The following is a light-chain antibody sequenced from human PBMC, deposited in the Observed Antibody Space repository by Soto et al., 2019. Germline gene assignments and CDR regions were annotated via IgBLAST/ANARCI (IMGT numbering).Light chain of an antibody. Sequence: DIQMTQSPSTLSASVGDRVTITCRASQSISSWLAWYQQKPGKAPKLLIYKAFSLESGVPSRFSGSGSGTEFTLTITSLQPDDFATYYCQQYNSYAWTVGQVTKVEIK. CDR3: QQYNSYAWT. CDR2: KAF. CDR1: QSISSW. V-gene: IGKV1-5*03. J-gene: IGKJ1*01.